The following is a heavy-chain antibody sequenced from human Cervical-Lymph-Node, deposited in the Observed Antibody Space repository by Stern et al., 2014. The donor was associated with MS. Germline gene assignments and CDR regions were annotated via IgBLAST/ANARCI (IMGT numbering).Heavy chain of an antibody. CDR3: ARNRLHVRWYQLLLPWFDP. CDR2: IYYSGST. CDR1: GGSISSSSYY. J-gene: IGHJ5*02. V-gene: IGHV4-39*01. D-gene: IGHD2-2*01. Sequence: QLQLQESGPGLVKPSETLSLTCTVSGGSISSSSYYWGWIRQPPGKGLEWIGSIYYSGSTYYNPSLKSRVPISVDTSKNQFSLKLSSVTAADTAVYYCARNRLHVRWYQLLLPWFDPWGQGTLVTVSS.